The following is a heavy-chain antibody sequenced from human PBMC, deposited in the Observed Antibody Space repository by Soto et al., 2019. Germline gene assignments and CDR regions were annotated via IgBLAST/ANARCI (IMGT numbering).Heavy chain of an antibody. J-gene: IGHJ4*02. CDR2: ISWNSGSI. Sequence: EVQLVESGGGLVQPGRSLRLSCAASGFTFDDYAMHWVRQAPGKGLEWVSGISWNSGSIGYADSVKGRFIISRDNAKNSLYLQMNSLRAEDTALYYCAKGICSGGSCYFDYWGQGTLVTVSS. D-gene: IGHD2-15*01. V-gene: IGHV3-9*01. CDR1: GFTFDDYA. CDR3: AKGICSGGSCYFDY.